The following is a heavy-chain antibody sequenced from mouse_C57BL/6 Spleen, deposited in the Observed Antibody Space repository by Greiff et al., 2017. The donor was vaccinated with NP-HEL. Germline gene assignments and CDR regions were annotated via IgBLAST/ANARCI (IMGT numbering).Heavy chain of an antibody. V-gene: IGHV1-61*01. CDR2: IYPSDSET. CDR3: ARLVITTVVPFGY. J-gene: IGHJ2*01. D-gene: IGHD1-1*01. CDR1: GYTFTSYW. Sequence: VQLQQPGAELVRPGSSVKLSCKASGYTFTSYWMDWVKQRPGQGLEWIGNIYPSDSETHYNQKFKDKATLTVDKSSSTAYMQLSSLTSEDSAVYYCARLVITTVVPFGYWGQGTTLTVAS.